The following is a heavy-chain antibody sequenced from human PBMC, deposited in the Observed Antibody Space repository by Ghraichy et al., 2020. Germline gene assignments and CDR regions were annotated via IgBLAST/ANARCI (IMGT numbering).Heavy chain of an antibody. V-gene: IGHV4-31*03. D-gene: IGHD3-10*01. J-gene: IGHJ5*02. CDR2: IYYSGST. CDR3: ARDAGVVEGSVAYRRVGDWFDP. Sequence: SETLSLTCTVSGGSISSGGYYWSWIRQHPGKGLEWIGYIYYSGSTYYNPSLKSRVTISVDTSKNQFSLKLSSVTAADTAVYYCARDAGVVEGSVAYRRVGDWFDPWGQGTLVTVSS. CDR1: GGSISSGGYY.